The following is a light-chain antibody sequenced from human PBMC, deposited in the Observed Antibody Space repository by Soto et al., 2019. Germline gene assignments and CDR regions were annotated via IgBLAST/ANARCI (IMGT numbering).Light chain of an antibody. Sequence: EIVLTQSPATLSLSPGERATLSCRASQSVSSTLAWYQQKPGQAPRLLIYGASTRATDIPARFSGSGSGTEFTLTISSLQSEDFAVYYCQQYYSWPRTFGQGTKVDIK. CDR3: QQYYSWPRT. J-gene: IGKJ1*01. V-gene: IGKV3-15*01. CDR1: QSVSST. CDR2: GAS.